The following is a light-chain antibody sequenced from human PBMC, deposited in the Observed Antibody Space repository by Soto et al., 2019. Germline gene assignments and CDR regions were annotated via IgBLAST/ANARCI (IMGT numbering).Light chain of an antibody. V-gene: IGKV2-30*01. CDR2: KVS. Sequence: DLVMTYSPLSVSVTLGQPATISCMVCECLVYSDGNKYLNWFQQWPGLSPRRLIYKVSNRDCGFPDRFMGSGSGTDFTLKVSRVEAEDVGVYFCMQGTHWPPTFGSGTKVDIK. CDR1: ECLVYSDGNKY. CDR3: MQGTHWPPT. J-gene: IGKJ1*01.